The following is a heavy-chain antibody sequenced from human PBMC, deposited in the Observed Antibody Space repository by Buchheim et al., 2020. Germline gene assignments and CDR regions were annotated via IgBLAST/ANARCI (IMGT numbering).Heavy chain of an antibody. CDR1: GGSISSGSYY. D-gene: IGHD2-15*01. CDR3: ARSRQCRGGSCYSAGDY. J-gene: IGHJ4*02. V-gene: IGHV4-61*02. Sequence: QVHLQESGPGLVKPSQTLSLTCTVSGGSISSGSYYWSWIRQPAGKGLEWIGRMYTSGSTNYNPSLKSRVTISGDTSKNQFSLKLSSVTAADTAVYYCARSRQCRGGSCYSAGDYWGQGTL. CDR2: MYTSGST.